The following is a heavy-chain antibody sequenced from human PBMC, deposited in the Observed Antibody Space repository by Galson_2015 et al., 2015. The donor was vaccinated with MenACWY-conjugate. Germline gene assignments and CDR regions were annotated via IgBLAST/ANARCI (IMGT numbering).Heavy chain of an antibody. CDR1: GGSISSSSYY. V-gene: IGHV4-39*01. CDR2: IYYSGSP. CDR3: ARHDRTAPARSGAFDI. D-gene: IGHD2-2*01. Sequence: ETLSLTCTVSGGSISSSSYYWDWIRPPPGGGLEWIGTIYYSGSPYYNSSLKSRVTISVDTSQNQFSLNLSSVTDADTAMYYCARHDRTAPARSGAFDIWGRGTMVTVSS. J-gene: IGHJ3*02.